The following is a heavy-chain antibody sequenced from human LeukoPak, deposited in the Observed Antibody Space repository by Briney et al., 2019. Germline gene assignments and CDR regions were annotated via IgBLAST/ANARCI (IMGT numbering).Heavy chain of an antibody. CDR2: IRSSGSNT. CDR1: GFTFRSYE. V-gene: IGHV3-48*03. J-gene: IGHJ3*02. Sequence: GGSLRLSCAASGFTFRSYEMSWVRQAPGKGLEWIAYIRSSGSNTYYADSVRGRFSISRDNAKDSLYLQMNSLRAEDTAIYYCARDGLSGDQAFDAFDIWGQGTMVTVSS. D-gene: IGHD1-26*01. CDR3: ARDGLSGDQAFDAFDI.